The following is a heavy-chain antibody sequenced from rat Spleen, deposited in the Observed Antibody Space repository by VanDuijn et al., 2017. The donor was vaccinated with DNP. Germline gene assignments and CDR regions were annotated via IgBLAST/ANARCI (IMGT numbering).Heavy chain of an antibody. D-gene: IGHD1-11*01. Sequence: VQLKESGPGLVQSSQTLSLTCRVSGFSLTTYHVHWVRQPPGKDLEWMGVIWNTGVTQFNSALKSRLSISKDTSKSQVFLKMNSLQTEDTATYYCARDRRGYFDYWGQGAMVTVSS. CDR3: ARDRRGYFDY. CDR2: IWNTGVT. CDR1: GFSLTTYH. J-gene: IGHJ2*01. V-gene: IGHV2-41*01.